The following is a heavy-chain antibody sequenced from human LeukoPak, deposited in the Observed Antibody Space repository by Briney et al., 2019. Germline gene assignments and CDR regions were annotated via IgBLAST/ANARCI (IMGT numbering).Heavy chain of an antibody. Sequence: GGSLRLSCAASGFTVSSNCMSWVRQAPGKGLEWVSVIYSGGSTYYADSVEGRFTISRDNSKNTLYLQMNSLRAEDTAVYYCAKAGSDIVVVPAAIPYYYYYYMDVWGKGTTVTVSS. CDR1: GFTVSSNC. J-gene: IGHJ6*03. CDR2: IYSGGST. CDR3: AKAGSDIVVVPAAIPYYYYYYMDV. V-gene: IGHV3-53*05. D-gene: IGHD2-2*02.